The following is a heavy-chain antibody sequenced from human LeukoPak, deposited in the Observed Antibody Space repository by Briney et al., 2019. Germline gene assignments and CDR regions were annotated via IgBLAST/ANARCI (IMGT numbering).Heavy chain of an antibody. CDR1: GGRFRSLE. Sequence: SVKVSCKASGGRFRSLEITWTRQAPGQGLEYMGGIIPIFNTTTYGQKFQGRVTITADESTSTAFMELSSLTSEDTAVYYCARELVSGPFDYWGQGTLVTVSS. CDR3: ARELVSGPFDY. V-gene: IGHV1-69*13. J-gene: IGHJ4*02. CDR2: IIPIFNTT. D-gene: IGHD5/OR15-5a*01.